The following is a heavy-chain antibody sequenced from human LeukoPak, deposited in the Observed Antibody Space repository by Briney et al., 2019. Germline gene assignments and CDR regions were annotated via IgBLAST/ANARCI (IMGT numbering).Heavy chain of an antibody. CDR3: VAEEVGSQVFDP. Sequence: SETLSLTCTVPGGSISSYYWSWIRQPAGKGLEWIGRIYTSGSTNYNPSRKSRVTMSVDTSKNQFSLKLSSVTAADTAVYYCVAEEVGSQVFDPWGQGTLVTVSS. V-gene: IGHV4-4*07. CDR1: GGSISSYY. CDR2: IYTSGST. D-gene: IGHD1-26*01. J-gene: IGHJ5*02.